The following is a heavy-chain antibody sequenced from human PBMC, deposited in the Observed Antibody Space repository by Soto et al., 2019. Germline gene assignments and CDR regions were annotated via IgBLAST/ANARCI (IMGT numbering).Heavy chain of an antibody. Sequence: GESLKISCKGSGYNFAGYWIAWVRQMPGKGLELMGISYPNDSDTKYRPSFQGQVTISADKSISSAYLQWSSLRASDTAMYFCARGGVSTRTFDYWGQGTPVTVSS. D-gene: IGHD3-3*01. CDR3: ARGGVSTRTFDY. J-gene: IGHJ4*02. CDR2: SYPNDSDT. V-gene: IGHV5-51*01. CDR1: GYNFAGYW.